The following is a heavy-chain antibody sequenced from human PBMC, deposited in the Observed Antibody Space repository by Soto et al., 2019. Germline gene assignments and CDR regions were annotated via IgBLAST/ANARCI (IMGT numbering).Heavy chain of an antibody. J-gene: IGHJ4*02. CDR3: ARDSKGVVVPAAFAY. V-gene: IGHV1-3*01. D-gene: IGHD2-2*01. Sequence: QVPLVQSGAEVKKPGASVKVSCKASGYTFTSYAMHWVRQAPGQRLEWMGWINAGNGNTKYSQKFQGRVTITRDTSARTAYMELSSLRSEDTAVYYCARDSKGVVVPAAFAYWGQGTLVTVSS. CDR2: INAGNGNT. CDR1: GYTFTSYA.